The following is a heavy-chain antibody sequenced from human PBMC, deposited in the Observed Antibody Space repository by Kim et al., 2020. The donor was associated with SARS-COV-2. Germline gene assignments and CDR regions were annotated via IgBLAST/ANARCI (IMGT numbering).Heavy chain of an antibody. V-gene: IGHV1-18*01. D-gene: IGHD6-13*01. J-gene: IGHJ4*02. CDR1: GYTFINYG. CDR3: AREELPAAGVDY. Sequence: ASVKVSCKSSGYTFINYGISWVRQAPGQGLEWMGWISAYNGNTKYAQKFQDRVTMTTDTSTTTVSMELRSLSSDDTAMYYCAREELPAAGVDYWGQGTLVTVSS. CDR2: ISAYNGNT.